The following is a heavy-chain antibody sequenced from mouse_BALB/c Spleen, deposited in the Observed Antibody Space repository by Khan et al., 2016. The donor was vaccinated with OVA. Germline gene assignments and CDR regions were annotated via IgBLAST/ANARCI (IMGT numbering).Heavy chain of an antibody. CDR3: TGSTFAY. Sequence: QVQLQQSGAELVRPGASVTLSCKASGYRFPDYELHWVRQTPMHGLEWIGVIDPKTGVTAYNQKFKGKATLTADKSSSTAYMELRSLKSDDSAVYYCTGSTFAYWGQGTLVTVSA. CDR1: GYRFPDYE. CDR2: IDPKTGVT. V-gene: IGHV1-15*01. J-gene: IGHJ3*01.